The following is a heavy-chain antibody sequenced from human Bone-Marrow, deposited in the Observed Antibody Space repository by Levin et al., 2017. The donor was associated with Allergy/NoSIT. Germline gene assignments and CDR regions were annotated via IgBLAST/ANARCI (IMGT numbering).Heavy chain of an antibody. CDR2: IIPILGIT. CDR3: ARDCSGGSCYLQNYWYFDL. V-gene: IGHV1-69*04. D-gene: IGHD2-15*01. CDR1: GGTFSSYR. J-gene: IGHJ2*01. Sequence: SVKVSCKASGGTFSSYRISWVRQAPGQGLEWMGRIIPILGITNYAQKFQGRVTITADKSTSTAYMELSSLRSEDTAVYYCARDCSGGSCYLQNYWYFDLWGRGTLVTVSS.